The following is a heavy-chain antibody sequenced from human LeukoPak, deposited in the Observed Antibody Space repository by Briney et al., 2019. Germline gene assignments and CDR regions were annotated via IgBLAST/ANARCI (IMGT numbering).Heavy chain of an antibody. Sequence: SETLSLTCNVSGGSISSSTHYWGWIRQPPGKGLEWIGSIYYSGSTYYNPSLKSRVTTSVDTSKNQFSLKLSSVTAADTAVYYCARSGTMVVMRPMYYWGQGTLVTVSS. J-gene: IGHJ4*02. CDR3: ARSGTMVVMRPMYY. CDR1: GGSISSSTHY. V-gene: IGHV4-39*01. CDR2: IYYSGST. D-gene: IGHD4-23*01.